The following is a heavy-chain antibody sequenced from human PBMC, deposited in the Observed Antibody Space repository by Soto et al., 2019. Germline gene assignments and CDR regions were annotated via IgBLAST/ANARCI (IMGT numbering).Heavy chain of an antibody. J-gene: IGHJ3*01. CDR3: ARAQELRSFDWSWGGGAVDV. CDR2: LSPSNGAS. D-gene: IGHD3-9*01. Sequence: HVQLVQSGAEVKKPGASLRVSCKASGYTFTDYYIHWVRQAPGQGLQWMGWLSPSNGASTYAQKLQDWVTMTRDTSISTAYLDRSRLSSGDTAVYYCARAQELRSFDWSWGGGAVDVWGQGTMVTASS. V-gene: IGHV1-2*04. CDR1: GYTFTDYY.